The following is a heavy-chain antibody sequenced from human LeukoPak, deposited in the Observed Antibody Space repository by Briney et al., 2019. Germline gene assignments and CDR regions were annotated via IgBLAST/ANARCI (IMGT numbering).Heavy chain of an antibody. CDR3: ARGDHPKRGLVATTHTLGY. V-gene: IGHV1-3*01. CDR1: GYTFTSYA. CDR2: INAGNGNT. D-gene: IGHD5-12*01. Sequence: GASVKVSCKASGYTFTSYAMHWVRQAPGQRLEWMGWINAGNGNTKYSQKFQGRVTITRDTSASTAYMELSSLRSEDTAVYYCARGDHPKRGLVATTHTLGYWGQGTLVTVSS. J-gene: IGHJ4*02.